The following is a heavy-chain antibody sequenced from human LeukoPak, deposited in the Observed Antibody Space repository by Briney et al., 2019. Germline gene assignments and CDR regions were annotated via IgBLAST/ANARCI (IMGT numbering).Heavy chain of an antibody. V-gene: IGHV3-48*04. Sequence: GGSLRLSCAASGFTFSSYSMNWVRQAPGKGLEWVSYISSSSSTIYYADSVKGRFTISRDNAKNSLYLQMNSLRAEDTAVYYCARGDGDSSGWYSEYYYYYCSMDVWGQGTTVTVSS. CDR1: GFTFSSYS. CDR3: ARGDGDSSGWYSEYYYYYCSMDV. D-gene: IGHD6-19*01. CDR2: ISSSSSTI. J-gene: IGHJ6*02.